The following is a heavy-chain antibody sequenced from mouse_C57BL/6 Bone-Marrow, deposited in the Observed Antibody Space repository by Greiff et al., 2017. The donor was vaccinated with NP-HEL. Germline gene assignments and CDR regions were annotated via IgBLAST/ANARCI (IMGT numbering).Heavy chain of an antibody. CDR3: PRSANWDDFDY. J-gene: IGHJ2*01. Sequence: QVQLQQPGAELVRPGTSVKLSCKASGYTFTSYWMHWVKQRPGQGLEWIGVIDPSDSYTNYNQKFKGKATLTVDTSSSTAYMQLSSLTSEDSAVYYCPRSANWDDFDYWGQGTTLTVSS. CDR1: GYTFTSYW. D-gene: IGHD4-1*01. V-gene: IGHV1-59*01. CDR2: IDPSDSYT.